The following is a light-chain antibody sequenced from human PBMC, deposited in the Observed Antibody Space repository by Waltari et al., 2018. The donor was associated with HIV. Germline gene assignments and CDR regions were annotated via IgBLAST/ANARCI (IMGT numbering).Light chain of an antibody. CDR3: VLYMGTGIWV. Sequence: QTVVTQEPSFSVSPGGTVTLTCGLSSGSVSTSSYPSCSQQTPGQAPRTPIHTTNPRSSGVPARFSGSILGNKAALTIAGAQEDDESDYYCVLYMGTGIWVFGGGTKLTVL. CDR2: TTN. J-gene: IGLJ3*02. V-gene: IGLV8-61*01. CDR1: SGSVSTSSY.